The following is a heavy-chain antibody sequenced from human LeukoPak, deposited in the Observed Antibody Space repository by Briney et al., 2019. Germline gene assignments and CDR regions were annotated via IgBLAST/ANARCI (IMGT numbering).Heavy chain of an antibody. V-gene: IGHV3-23*01. D-gene: IGHD4-17*01. Sequence: GGPLRLSCAASGFTFSSYAMSWVRQAPGKGLEWVSAISGSGGSTYYADSVKGRFTISRDNSKNALYLQMNSLRAEDTAVYYCAKSLRDRLYAFDIWGQGTMVTVSS. J-gene: IGHJ3*02. CDR1: GFTFSSYA. CDR2: ISGSGGST. CDR3: AKSLRDRLYAFDI.